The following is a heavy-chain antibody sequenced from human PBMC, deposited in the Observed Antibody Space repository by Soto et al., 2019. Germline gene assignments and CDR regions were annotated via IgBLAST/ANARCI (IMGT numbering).Heavy chain of an antibody. CDR3: ARRVGSRGYSGYDFGY. Sequence: ASVKVSCKASGYTFTSYDINWVRQATGQGLEWMGWMNPNSGNTGYAQKFQGRVTMTRNTSISTAYMELSSLRSEDTAVYYCARRVGSRGYSGYDFGYWGQGTLVTVSS. J-gene: IGHJ4*02. D-gene: IGHD5-12*01. V-gene: IGHV1-8*01. CDR2: MNPNSGNT. CDR1: GYTFTSYD.